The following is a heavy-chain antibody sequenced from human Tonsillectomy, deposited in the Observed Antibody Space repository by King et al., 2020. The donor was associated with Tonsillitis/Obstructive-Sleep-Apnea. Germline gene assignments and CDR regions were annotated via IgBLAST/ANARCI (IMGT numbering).Heavy chain of an antibody. J-gene: IGHJ6*02. CDR2: IYYSGST. D-gene: IGHD3-3*01. CDR1: VGSISSSSYY. V-gene: IGHV4-39*01. CDR3: ARQDDFWSGYDLDYYGMDV. Sequence: QLQESGPGLVKPSETLSLTCTVSVGSISSSSYYWGWIRQPPGKGLEWIGNIYYSGSTFYNPSLKSRVTISGDTSKNQFSLKLSSVTAADTAVYYCARQDDFWSGYDLDYYGMDVWGQGTTVTVSS.